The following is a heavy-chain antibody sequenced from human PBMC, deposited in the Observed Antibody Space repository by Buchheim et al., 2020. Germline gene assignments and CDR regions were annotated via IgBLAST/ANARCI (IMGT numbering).Heavy chain of an antibody. J-gene: IGHJ5*02. V-gene: IGHV4-34*01. CDR3: ARGRGDYPVRWFDP. D-gene: IGHD4-17*01. CDR1: GGSFSGYY. CDR2: INHSGST. Sequence: QVQLQQWGAGLLKPSETLSLTCAVYGGSFSGYYWSWIRQPPGKGLEWIGEINHSGSTNYNPSLKSRVTISVDTYKNQFYLKLSSVTAADTAVYYCARGRGDYPVRWFDPWGQGTL.